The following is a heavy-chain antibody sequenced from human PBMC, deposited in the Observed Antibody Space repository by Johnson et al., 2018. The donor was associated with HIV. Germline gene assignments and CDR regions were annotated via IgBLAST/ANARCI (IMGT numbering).Heavy chain of an antibody. CDR3: TTGLYWNDAFNI. Sequence: QVQLVESGGGVVRPGGSLRVSCAASGFTVSSNYMSWVRQAPGKGLEWVAVIWYDGSNKYYADSVKGRFTISRDNSKNTLYLHMNSLKTEDTGVYYCTTGLYWNDAFNIWGQGTMVSVSS. CDR2: IWYDGSNK. CDR1: GFTVSSNY. V-gene: IGHV3-33*08. J-gene: IGHJ3*02. D-gene: IGHD1-1*01.